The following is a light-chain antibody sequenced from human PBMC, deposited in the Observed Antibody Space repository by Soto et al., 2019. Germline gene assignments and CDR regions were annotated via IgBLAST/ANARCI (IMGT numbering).Light chain of an antibody. J-gene: IGKJ1*01. CDR1: QTVSSSY. V-gene: IGKV3-20*01. Sequence: ASQTVSSSYLAWYQQKPGQGPRLLIYGASSRATGTPDRFSGSGSGTDFTLTINRLEPEDFALYYCQQYGSSPPTFGQGTKVDI. CDR2: GAS. CDR3: QQYGSSPPT.